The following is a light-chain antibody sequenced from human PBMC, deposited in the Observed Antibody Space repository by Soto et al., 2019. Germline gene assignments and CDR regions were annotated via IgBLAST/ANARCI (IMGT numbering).Light chain of an antibody. Sequence: DIQMTQSPSSLSASVGDRVTITCRASQGINNNLAWFQQKPGKAPKSLIYAASNLQSGVPLKFSGSGSGTDFTLTISSLQPEDFATYYCQQYTSYPLTFGGGTKVEIK. CDR3: QQYTSYPLT. CDR1: QGINNN. CDR2: AAS. J-gene: IGKJ4*01. V-gene: IGKV1-16*02.